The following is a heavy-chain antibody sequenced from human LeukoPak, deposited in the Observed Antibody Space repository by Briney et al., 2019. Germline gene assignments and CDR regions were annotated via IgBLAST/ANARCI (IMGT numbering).Heavy chain of an antibody. V-gene: IGHV4-31*03. D-gene: IGHD1-26*01. CDR2: IYYSGST. CDR3: ARGRAGARTFDY. J-gene: IGHJ4*02. CDR1: GGSISSGGYH. Sequence: PSETLSLTCTVSGGSISSGGYHWSWIRQHPGKGLEWIGYIYYSGSTYYNPSLKSRVTISVDTSKNQFSLKLSSVTATDTAVYYCARGRAGARTFDYWGQGTLVTVSS.